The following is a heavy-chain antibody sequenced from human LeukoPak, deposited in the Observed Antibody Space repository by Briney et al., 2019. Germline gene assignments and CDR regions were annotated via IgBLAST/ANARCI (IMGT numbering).Heavy chain of an antibody. V-gene: IGHV3-23*01. Sequence: PGGSLRLSCAASGFTFSTYAMSWVRQAPGKGLEWVSLIIGSGGSIHYADSVRGRFTISRDNFKNTVFLQLSSLRPEDTAVYYCAKHGDNVWGSFRFGFDYWGQGTLVTVSS. CDR3: AKHGDNVWGSFRFGFDY. D-gene: IGHD3-16*02. J-gene: IGHJ4*02. CDR2: IIGSGGSI. CDR1: GFTFSTYA.